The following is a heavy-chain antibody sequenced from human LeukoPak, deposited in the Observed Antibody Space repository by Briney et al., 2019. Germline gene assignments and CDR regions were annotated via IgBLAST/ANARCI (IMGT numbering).Heavy chain of an antibody. J-gene: IGHJ4*02. D-gene: IGHD5-12*01. CDR1: GFTFSSYG. CDR2: ISYDGSDK. Sequence: GGSLRLSCAASGFTFSSYGIHWVRQAPGKGLEWVTLISYDGSDKFFADSVRGRFTISRDNSKNTLYLQMNSLRVEDTAVYYCAKDLATKYSLDYWGQGILVTVSS. CDR3: AKDLATKYSLDY. V-gene: IGHV3-30*18.